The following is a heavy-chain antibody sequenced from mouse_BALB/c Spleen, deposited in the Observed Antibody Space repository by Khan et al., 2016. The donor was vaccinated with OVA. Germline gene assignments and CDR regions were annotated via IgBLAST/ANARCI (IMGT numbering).Heavy chain of an antibody. CDR2: VSTGGGYT. D-gene: IGHD1-1*01. V-gene: IGHV5-6*01. CDR1: GFTFSTYG. J-gene: IGHJ3*01. Sequence: EVELVESGGDLVKPGGSLKLSCAASGFTFSTYGMSWVRQPPDKRLEWVATVSTGGGYTYYPDSVKGRFTISRDNAKNTLYLQMSGLKAEDTAMFYCTRRAYYYESEGFAYWGQGTLVTVSA. CDR3: TRRAYYYESEGFAY.